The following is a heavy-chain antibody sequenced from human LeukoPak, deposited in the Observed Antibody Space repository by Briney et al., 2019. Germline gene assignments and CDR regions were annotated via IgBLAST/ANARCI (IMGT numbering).Heavy chain of an antibody. V-gene: IGHV3-7*01. D-gene: IGHD6-13*01. J-gene: IGHJ6*03. CDR3: ARDVPSSSWFYYYYYYMDV. CDR1: GFTFSSYW. Sequence: PGGSLRLSCAASGFTFSSYWTSWVRQAPGKGLEWVANIKQDGSEKYYVDSVKGRFTISRDNAKNSLYLQMNSLRAEDTAVYYCARDVPSSSWFYYYYYYMDVWGKGTTVTVSS. CDR2: IKQDGSEK.